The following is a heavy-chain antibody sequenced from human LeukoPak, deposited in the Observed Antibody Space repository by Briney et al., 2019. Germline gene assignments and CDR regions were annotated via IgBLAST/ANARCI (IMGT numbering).Heavy chain of an antibody. CDR1: GYSFTSYW. CDR2: IYPGDSDT. CDR3: ASHSSRWLDY. Sequence: RGESLKISCKGSGYSFTSYWNGWVRQMPGKGLEWMGIIYPGDSDTRYSPSFQGQVTISADKSISTAYLQWGSQTASDTSVYYCASHSSRWLDYWGQGTLVTVSS. J-gene: IGHJ4*02. V-gene: IGHV5-51*01. D-gene: IGHD6-19*01.